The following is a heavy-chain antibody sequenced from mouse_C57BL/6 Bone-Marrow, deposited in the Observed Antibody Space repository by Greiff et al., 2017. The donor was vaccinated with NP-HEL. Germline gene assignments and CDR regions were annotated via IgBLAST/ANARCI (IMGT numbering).Heavy chain of an antibody. CDR1: GYSFTGYY. J-gene: IGHJ2*01. CDR3: ARRRGYDY. V-gene: IGHV1-42*01. Sequence: EVQLQQSGPELVKPGASVKISCKASGYSFTGYYMNWVKQSPEKSLEWIGEINPSTGGTTYNQKFKAKATLTVDKSSSTAYMQLKGLTSEDSAVYYCARRRGYDYWGQGTTLTVSS. CDR2: INPSTGGT.